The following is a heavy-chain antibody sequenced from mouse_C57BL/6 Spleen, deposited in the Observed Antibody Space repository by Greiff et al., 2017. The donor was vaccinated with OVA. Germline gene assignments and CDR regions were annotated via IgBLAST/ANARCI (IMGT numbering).Heavy chain of an antibody. V-gene: IGHV1-50*01. D-gene: IGHD1-1*01. J-gene: IGHJ2*01. Sequence: QVQLQQPGAELVKPGASVKLSCKASGYTFTSYWMQWVKQRPGQGLEWIGEIDPSDSYTNYNQKFKGKATLTVDTSSSTAYMQLSSLTSEDSAVYYCARGGYYGSSRDYWGQGTTLTVSS. CDR2: IDPSDSYT. CDR1: GYTFTSYW. CDR3: ARGGYYGSSRDY.